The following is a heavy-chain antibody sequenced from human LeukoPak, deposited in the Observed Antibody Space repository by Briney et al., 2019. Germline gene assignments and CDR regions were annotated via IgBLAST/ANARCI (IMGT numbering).Heavy chain of an antibody. D-gene: IGHD1-1*01. CDR3: ARGDSFDLEVFDY. V-gene: IGHV3-23*01. J-gene: IGHJ4*02. CDR1: GFTFTSYA. Sequence: GGSLRLSCAASGFTFTSYAMTWVRQAPGKGLEWVSHISGSGGTTYYADSVKGRFTISRDNSKNTLYLQMNSLRAEDTAVYYCARGDSFDLEVFDYWGQGTLVTVSS. CDR2: ISGSGGTT.